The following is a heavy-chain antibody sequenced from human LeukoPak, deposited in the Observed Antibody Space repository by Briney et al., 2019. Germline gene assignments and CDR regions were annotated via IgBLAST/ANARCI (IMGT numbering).Heavy chain of an antibody. D-gene: IGHD1-26*01. CDR1: GFTFTYAW. Sequence: PGGSLRLSCAASGFTFTYAWMRWLRQAPGKGLEWVGRIKSETDGGTTAYGSPVKGRFTISRDDSKKTLFLQINTLKTEDTAIYYCTISGSHIGYWGQGTLATVSS. J-gene: IGHJ4*02. V-gene: IGHV3-15*01. CDR2: IKSETDGGTT. CDR3: TISGSHIGY.